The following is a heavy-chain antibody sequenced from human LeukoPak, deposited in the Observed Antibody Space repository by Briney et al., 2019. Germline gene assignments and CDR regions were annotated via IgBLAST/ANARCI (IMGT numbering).Heavy chain of an antibody. CDR3: AREGVGITGTTGVDY. J-gene: IGHJ4*02. CDR2: IYYSGST. Sequence: PSETLSLTCAVYGGSFSGYYWSWIRQPPGKGLEWIGYIYYSGSTYYNPSLKSRVTISVDTSKNQFSLKLSSVTAADTAVYYCAREGVGITGTTGVDYWGQGTLVTVSS. CDR1: GGSFSGYY. V-gene: IGHV4-30-4*01. D-gene: IGHD1-7*01.